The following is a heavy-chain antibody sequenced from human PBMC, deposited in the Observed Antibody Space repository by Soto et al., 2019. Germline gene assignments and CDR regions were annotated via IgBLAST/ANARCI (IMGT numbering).Heavy chain of an antibody. CDR3: VKDKGAAAGFDY. V-gene: IGHV3-30*18. CDR1: GFTFSNNG. J-gene: IGHJ4*02. D-gene: IGHD6-13*01. Sequence: ESGGGVVQPGRSLRLSCAASGFTFSNNGMHWVRQDPGKGLEWMGVISYEGSEKYYAGSVKGRFTISRDNSKNTLYLQMDTLRAEDTAIYYCVKDKGAAAGFDYWGQGILVTVSS. CDR2: ISYEGSEK.